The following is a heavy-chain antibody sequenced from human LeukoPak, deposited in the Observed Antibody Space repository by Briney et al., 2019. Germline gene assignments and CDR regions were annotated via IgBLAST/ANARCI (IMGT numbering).Heavy chain of an antibody. J-gene: IGHJ4*02. CDR1: GFTFSSYA. CDR2: ISGSGGST. D-gene: IGHD3-22*01. CDR3: AKASQYYYDSSGYRRRSYYFDY. Sequence: GGSLRLSCAASGFTFSSYAMSWVRQAPGKGLEWVSAISGSGGSTYYADSVKGRFTISRDNSKNTLYLQMNSLRAEDTAVYYCAKASQYYYDSSGYRRRSYYFDYWGQGTLVTVSS. V-gene: IGHV3-23*01.